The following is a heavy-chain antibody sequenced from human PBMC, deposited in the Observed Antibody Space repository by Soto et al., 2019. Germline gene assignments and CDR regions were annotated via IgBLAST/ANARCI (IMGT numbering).Heavy chain of an antibody. Sequence: PGGSLRLSCQASGFNFDNYGMQWVRQAPGKGLEWVAVITYDGSFQYYADSVKGRFTISRDNSKNTLFLHLNTLKPEDTAVYHCAKDRVGGTFYTPLGFWGQGTLVTVSS. CDR3: AKDRVGGTFYTPLGF. CDR2: ITYDGSFQ. V-gene: IGHV3-30*18. J-gene: IGHJ4*02. D-gene: IGHD1-7*01. CDR1: GFNFDNYG.